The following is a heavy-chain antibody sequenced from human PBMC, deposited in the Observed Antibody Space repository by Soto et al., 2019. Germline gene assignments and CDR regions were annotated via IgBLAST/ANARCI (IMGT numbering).Heavy chain of an antibody. Sequence: ASVKVSCKASGYVFTGFYLHWVRQAPGQGLEWMGWIFPNSGATNYAQKFQGRVTLTRDTSLSTGYMDLNSLRAEDTAVYYCAKGSSGWSELHYWGQGALVTVSS. J-gene: IGHJ4*02. CDR2: IFPNSGAT. CDR1: GYVFTGFY. D-gene: IGHD6-19*01. CDR3: AKGSSGWSELHY. V-gene: IGHV1-2*02.